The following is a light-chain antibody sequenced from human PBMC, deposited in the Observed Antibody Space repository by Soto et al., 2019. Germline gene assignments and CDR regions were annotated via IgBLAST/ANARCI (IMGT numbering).Light chain of an antibody. CDR1: QSVRSS. Sequence: IVLTQSPATLSLSPGERATLSCRASQSVRSSLAWYQQQPGQAPRLLIYDASNRATGIPARFSGSGSGTDFTLTITSLEPKDFAVYYCQQRSNWPGTFGLGTKVEIK. J-gene: IGKJ1*01. V-gene: IGKV3-11*01. CDR2: DAS. CDR3: QQRSNWPGT.